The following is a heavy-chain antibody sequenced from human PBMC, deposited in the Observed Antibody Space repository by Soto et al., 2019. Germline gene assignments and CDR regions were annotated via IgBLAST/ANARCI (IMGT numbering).Heavy chain of an antibody. J-gene: IGHJ4*02. V-gene: IGHV4-34*01. CDR3: ARDKITGLFDY. CDR1: GGSFSGYS. CDR2: INHSGST. D-gene: IGHD2-8*02. Sequence: SETLSLTCTVYGGSFSGYSWTWIRQPPGTGLEWIGEINHSGSTNYNPSLKSRVTISVDTSKNQFSLRLTSVTAADTAVYYCARDKITGLFDYWGQGTLVTSPQ.